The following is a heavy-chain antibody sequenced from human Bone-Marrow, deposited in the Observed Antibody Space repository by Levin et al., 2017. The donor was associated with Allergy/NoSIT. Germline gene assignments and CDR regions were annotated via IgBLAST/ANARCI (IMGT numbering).Heavy chain of an antibody. CDR2: ISYDGSNK. V-gene: IGHV3-30-3*01. D-gene: IGHD6-13*01. CDR3: ARSYSSSWSSVDY. Sequence: GESLKISCAASGFTFSSYAMHWVRQAPGKGLEWVAVISYDGSNKYYADSVKGRFTISRDNSKNTLYLQMNSLRAEDTAVYYCARSYSSSWSSVDYWGQGTLVTVSS. J-gene: IGHJ4*02. CDR1: GFTFSSYA.